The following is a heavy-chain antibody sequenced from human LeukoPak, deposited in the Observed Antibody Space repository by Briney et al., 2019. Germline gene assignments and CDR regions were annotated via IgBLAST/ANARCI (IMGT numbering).Heavy chain of an antibody. CDR3: ARRTTTDAFDI. J-gene: IGHJ3*02. Sequence: SETLSLTCTVSGGSISSGGYYWSWIRQHPGKGLEWIGYIYYSGSTYYNPSLKSRVTISVDTSKNQFSLKLSSVTAADTAVQYCARRTTTDAFDIWGQGTMVTVSS. D-gene: IGHD1-14*01. CDR2: IYYSGST. V-gene: IGHV4-31*03. CDR1: GGSISSGGYY.